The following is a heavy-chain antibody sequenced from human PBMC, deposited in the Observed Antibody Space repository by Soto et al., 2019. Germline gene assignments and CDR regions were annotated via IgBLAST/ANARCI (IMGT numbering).Heavy chain of an antibody. Sequence: GASVKVYCKASGYTFTGYYMHWVRQAPGQGLEWMGWINPNSGGTNYAQKFQGWVTMTRDTSISTAYMELSRLRSDDTAVYYCARERITIFGVVRGNYYYYGMDVWGQGTTVTVSS. V-gene: IGHV1-2*04. CDR1: GYTFTGYY. D-gene: IGHD3-3*01. CDR3: ARERITIFGVVRGNYYYYGMDV. CDR2: INPNSGGT. J-gene: IGHJ6*02.